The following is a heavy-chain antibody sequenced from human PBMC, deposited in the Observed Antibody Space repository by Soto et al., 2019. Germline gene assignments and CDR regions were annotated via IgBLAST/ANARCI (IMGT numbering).Heavy chain of an antibody. CDR1: GSSIRSDAYY. CDR3: ARYRFSVTWSNFDY. J-gene: IGHJ4*02. V-gene: IGHV4-31*03. CDR2: ISYSGST. Sequence: SETLSLTCSVSGSSIRSDAYYWSWIRQHPGKGLEWIGYISYSGSTYYNPSLKSRVTISVDTSKNQFSLKLTSVTAADTAVYYCARYRFSVTWSNFDYWGQGTLVTVSS. D-gene: IGHD3-16*02.